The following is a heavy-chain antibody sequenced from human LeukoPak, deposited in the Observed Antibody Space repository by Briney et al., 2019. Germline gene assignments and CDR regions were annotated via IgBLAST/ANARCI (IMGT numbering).Heavy chain of an antibody. CDR1: GFAFSRYN. V-gene: IGHV3-48*02. D-gene: IGHD6-13*01. CDR2: ISSSSSTI. J-gene: IGHJ5*02. Sequence: GGSLRLSCAASGFAFSRYNMDWVRQPPGKGPEWVSYISSSSSTIYYADSVKGRFTISRDNAKNSVYLQMNSLRDEDTAVYYCARGGSSSWHLVGTWGQGTLVTVSS. CDR3: ARGGSSSWHLVGT.